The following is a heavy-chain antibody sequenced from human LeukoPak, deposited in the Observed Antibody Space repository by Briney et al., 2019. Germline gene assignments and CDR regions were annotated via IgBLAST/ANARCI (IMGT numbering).Heavy chain of an antibody. J-gene: IGHJ5*02. CDR1: GFTFSSYS. Sequence: GGSLRLSCAASGFTFSSYSMNWVRQAPGKGLEWASSISSSSSYIYYADSVKGRFTISRDNAKNSLYLQMNSLRAEDTAVYYCARDEVTIFGVVPNWFDPWGQGTLVTVSS. CDR2: ISSSSSYI. D-gene: IGHD3-3*01. CDR3: ARDEVTIFGVVPNWFDP. V-gene: IGHV3-21*01.